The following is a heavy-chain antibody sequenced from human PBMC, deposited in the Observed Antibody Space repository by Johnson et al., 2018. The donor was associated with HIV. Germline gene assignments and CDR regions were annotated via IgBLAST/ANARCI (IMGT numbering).Heavy chain of an antibody. CDR1: GFTFSSYA. V-gene: IGHV3-30-3*01. CDR3: AKDSSVLLCFDI. CDR2: ISYDGNNK. D-gene: IGHD3-10*01. J-gene: IGHJ3*02. Sequence: QVQLVESGGGVVQPGRSLRLSCAASGFTFSSYAMHWVRQAPGKGLEWVAVISYDGNNKYYADSVKGRFTISRDNSKNTLYLQMNSLRAEDTAVYYCAKDSSVLLCFDIWGQGTMVTVSS.